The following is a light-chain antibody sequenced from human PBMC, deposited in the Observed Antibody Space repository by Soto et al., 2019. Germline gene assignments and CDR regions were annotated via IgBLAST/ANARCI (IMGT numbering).Light chain of an antibody. CDR2: GAS. CDR3: QQYHNWPIT. CDR1: QSVSSN. J-gene: IGKJ5*01. Sequence: EILRTQSPATLSVSPGDRATASCTASQSVSSNLAWYQQKPGQAPRLLIYGASTRATGIPARFSGSGSGTEFTLTSSSLKSEDFAVYYCQQYHNWPITFGQGTRLEIK. V-gene: IGKV3-15*01.